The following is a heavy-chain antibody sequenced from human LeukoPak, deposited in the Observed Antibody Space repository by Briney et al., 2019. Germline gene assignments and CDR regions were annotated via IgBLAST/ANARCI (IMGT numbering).Heavy chain of an antibody. Sequence: HTGGSLRLSCAASGFTFGNSWVHWVRQAPGKGLVWVSLINADGSTTTYADSVKGRFTISRDNARNTLSLQMNSLTIEDTAVYYCVVVVEPPDSDGFDVWGQGTMITVSS. D-gene: IGHD1-14*01. CDR2: INADGSTT. V-gene: IGHV3-74*01. J-gene: IGHJ3*01. CDR3: VVVVEPPDSDGFDV. CDR1: GFTFGNSW.